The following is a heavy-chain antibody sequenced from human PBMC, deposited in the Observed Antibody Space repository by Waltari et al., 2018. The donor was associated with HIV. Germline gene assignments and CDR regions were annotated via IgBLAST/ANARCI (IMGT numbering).Heavy chain of an antibody. CDR3: ARRHSSVGILDA. J-gene: IGHJ4*02. CDR1: GFTFSHYW. CDR2: VCTVGGSA. Sequence: EVQLVESGGGLVQPGGSLRLSCAPSGFTFSHYWLHWVRQAPGKGVVGVSRVCTVGGSASYADSVKGRFTISRDNAKNTVYRQMNSLRAEDTAVYYCARRHSSVGILDAWGQGTLVTVSS. V-gene: IGHV3-74*01. D-gene: IGHD6-19*01.